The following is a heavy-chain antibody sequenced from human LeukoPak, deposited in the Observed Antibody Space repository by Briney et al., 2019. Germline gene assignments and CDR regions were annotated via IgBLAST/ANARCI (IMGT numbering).Heavy chain of an antibody. CDR3: ARDELYYYGSGSLDY. D-gene: IGHD3-10*01. Sequence: GGSLRLSCAASGFTFSNYAMSWVRQAPGKGLEWVSAISGSGGSTYYADSVKGRFTISRDNSKNTLYLQMNSLRAEDTAVYYCARDELYYYGSGSLDYWGQGTLVTVSS. J-gene: IGHJ4*02. V-gene: IGHV3-23*01. CDR1: GFTFSNYA. CDR2: ISGSGGST.